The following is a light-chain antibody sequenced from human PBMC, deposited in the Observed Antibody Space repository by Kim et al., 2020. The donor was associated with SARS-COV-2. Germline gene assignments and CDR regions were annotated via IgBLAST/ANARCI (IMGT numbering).Light chain of an antibody. Sequence: SVGDRVTITCRSSQNINTWLAWYQQKPGKAPKLLIYAASSLQSGVPSRFSGSGSGTAFTLTIARLQPDDSATYYCQQANSFPPFTFGQGTKVDI. CDR1: QNINTW. V-gene: IGKV1-12*01. CDR3: QQANSFPPFT. CDR2: AAS. J-gene: IGKJ1*01.